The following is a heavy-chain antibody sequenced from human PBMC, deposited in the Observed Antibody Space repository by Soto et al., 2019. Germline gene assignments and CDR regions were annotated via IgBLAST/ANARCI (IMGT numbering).Heavy chain of an antibody. J-gene: IGHJ4*02. CDR2: ISGSGGST. D-gene: IGHD3-10*01. V-gene: IGHV3-23*01. CDR1: GFTFSSYA. CDR3: AKDGPWFGELLFDY. Sequence: GGSLRLSCAASGFTFSSYAMSWVRQAPGKGREWVAAISGSGGSTYYADSVKGRFTISRDNSKNTVYLQMNSLGAEDTAVYYCAKDGPWFGELLFDYWGQGTLVTVSS.